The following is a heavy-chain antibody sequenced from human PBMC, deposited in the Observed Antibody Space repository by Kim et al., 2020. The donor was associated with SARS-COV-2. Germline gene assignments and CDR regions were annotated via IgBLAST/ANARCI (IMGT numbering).Heavy chain of an antibody. J-gene: IGHJ4*02. CDR3: ARGRPLGY. CDR2: TI. Sequence: TIYYADSVKGRFTISRDNAKNSLYLQMSSLRDEDTAVYYCARGRPLGYWGQGTLVTVSS. V-gene: IGHV3-48*02.